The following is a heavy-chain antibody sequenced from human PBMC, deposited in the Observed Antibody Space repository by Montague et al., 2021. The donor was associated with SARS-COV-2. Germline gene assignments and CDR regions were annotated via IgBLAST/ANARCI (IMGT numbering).Heavy chain of an antibody. CDR3: ARGRGTRAGFDY. J-gene: IGHJ4*02. CDR1: GYFIGTGYY. Sequence: SETLSLTCSVSGYFIGTGYYWGWIRQSPGKGLEWIGSNYLHGNAYYNPSPNSRVTISLDTSNNQFSLRLTSVTTADTAVYYCARGRGTRAGFDYWGQGIRVIVSS. D-gene: IGHD1-26*01. CDR2: NYLHGNA. V-gene: IGHV4-38-2*02.